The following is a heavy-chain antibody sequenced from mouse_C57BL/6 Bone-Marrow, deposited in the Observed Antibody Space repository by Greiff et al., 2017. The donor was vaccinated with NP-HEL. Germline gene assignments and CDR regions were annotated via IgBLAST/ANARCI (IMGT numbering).Heavy chain of an antibody. J-gene: IGHJ2*01. D-gene: IGHD4-1*01. Sequence: EVQVVESGGGLVKPGGSLKLSCAASGFTFSSYAMSWVRQTPEKSLEWVATISAGGSYTYYPDNVKGRFTISRDNAKNNMYLQMSQLKSEDTAMYDCASGTGFDYWGQGTTLTVSS. CDR3: ASGTGFDY. CDR1: GFTFSSYA. V-gene: IGHV5-4*01. CDR2: ISAGGSYT.